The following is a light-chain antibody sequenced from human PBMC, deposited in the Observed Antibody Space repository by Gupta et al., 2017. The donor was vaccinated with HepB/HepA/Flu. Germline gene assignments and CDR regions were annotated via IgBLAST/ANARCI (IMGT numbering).Light chain of an antibody. Sequence: DNQMTQSPSILSASVGDRVTITCRASQSIGSWLAWYQKKPGKAPKLLIYKASSLESGVPPRFSGSGSGKEFTLTISSLQPDDFATYYCQQYNGYFTFGPGTKVDIK. V-gene: IGKV1-5*03. CDR3: QQYNGYFT. J-gene: IGKJ3*01. CDR1: QSIGSW. CDR2: KAS.